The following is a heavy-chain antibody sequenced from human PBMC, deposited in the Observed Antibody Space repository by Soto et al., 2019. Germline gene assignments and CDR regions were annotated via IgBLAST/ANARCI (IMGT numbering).Heavy chain of an antibody. CDR1: SGSFSGYY. CDR2: IYHGLSI. D-gene: IGHD3-16*01. CDR3: ARHGGYYFDY. V-gene: IGHV4-34*01. Sequence: TSETLSLTCGVYSGSFSGYYWSWIRQPPGKGLEWIGEIYHGLSIVYNPSLKSRVTISGDSSKNQFSLKLSSVTAADTAVYYCARHGGYYFDYWGQGTLVTVSS. J-gene: IGHJ4*02.